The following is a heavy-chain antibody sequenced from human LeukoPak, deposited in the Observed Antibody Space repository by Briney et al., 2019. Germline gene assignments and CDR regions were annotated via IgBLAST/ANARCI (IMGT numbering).Heavy chain of an antibody. V-gene: IGHV1-69*05. CDR2: IIPIFGTA. CDR1: GGTFSSYA. D-gene: IGHD2-8*01. Sequence: ASVKVSCKASGGTFSSYAISWVRQAPGQGLEWMGGIIPIFGTANYAQKFQGRVTITTDESTSTAYMELSSLRSEDTAVYYCALGCTNGVCSLDYYYMDVWAKGPRSPSP. J-gene: IGHJ6*03. CDR3: ALGCTNGVCSLDYYYMDV.